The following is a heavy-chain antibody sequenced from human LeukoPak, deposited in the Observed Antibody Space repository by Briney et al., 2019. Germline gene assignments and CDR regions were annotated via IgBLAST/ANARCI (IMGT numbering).Heavy chain of an antibody. J-gene: IGHJ4*02. D-gene: IGHD6-13*01. Sequence: PSQTLSLTCTVSGGSISSAGYYWSWIRQHPGKGLEWIGYIYYSGSIYYNPSLKSRVIISLDTSKNQFPLKLNSVTAADTAVYYCARGGYSSNWYNNWGQGTLVTVSS. V-gene: IGHV4-31*03. CDR1: GGSISSAGYY. CDR3: ARGGYSSNWYNN. CDR2: IYYSGSI.